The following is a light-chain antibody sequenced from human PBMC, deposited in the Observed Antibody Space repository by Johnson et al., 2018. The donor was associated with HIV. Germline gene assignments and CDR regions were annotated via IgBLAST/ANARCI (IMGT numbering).Light chain of an antibody. CDR3: GRWDDSLSTYV. CDR2: DNT. V-gene: IGLV1-51*01. J-gene: IGLJ1*01. CDR1: SSNIVNIY. Sequence: QSVLTQPPSVSAAPGQKVTISCSASSSNIVNIYISWYQHLPGTAPKLLIYDNTKRPSGIPDRFSGSKSVTSATLGITGLQTGDEADYYCGRWDDSLSTYVFGTGTKVTVL.